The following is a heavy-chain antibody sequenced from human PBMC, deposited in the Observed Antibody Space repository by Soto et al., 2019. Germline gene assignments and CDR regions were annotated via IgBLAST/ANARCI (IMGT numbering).Heavy chain of an antibody. CDR1: GFMFSDSW. CDR2: IKPDGSET. V-gene: IGHV3-7*05. CDR3: ASGIDP. J-gene: IGHJ5*02. Sequence: EAQLVESGGDLVQPGGSLRLSCAASGFMFSDSWMNWVRKAPGKGLEWVANIKPDGSETAYVDSVKGRVTISRDNAMKFLYRQMDSLRVDDTAVYYCASGIDPWGQGTLVTVSS.